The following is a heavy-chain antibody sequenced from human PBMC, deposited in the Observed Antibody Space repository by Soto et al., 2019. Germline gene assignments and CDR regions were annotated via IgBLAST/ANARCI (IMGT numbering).Heavy chain of an antibody. J-gene: IGHJ3*02. Sequence: PWGSLRLSCAASGFTFSSYSMNWVRQAPGKGLEWVSYISSSISTIYYADSVKGRFTISRDNAKNSLYLQMNSLRDEDTAVYYCARDRSGSYPDDAFDIWGQGTMVTVSS. V-gene: IGHV3-48*02. CDR2: ISSSISTI. CDR3: ARDRSGSYPDDAFDI. CDR1: GFTFSSYS. D-gene: IGHD1-26*01.